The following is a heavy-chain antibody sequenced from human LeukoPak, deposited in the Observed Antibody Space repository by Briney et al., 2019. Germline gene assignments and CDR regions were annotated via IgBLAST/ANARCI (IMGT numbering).Heavy chain of an antibody. V-gene: IGHV3-53*01. CDR2: IYSGGST. J-gene: IGHJ4*02. D-gene: IGHD4-17*01. CDR1: GFTVSSND. CDR3: ARVVDHDYGDYYLDY. Sequence: GGSLRLSCAASGFTVSSNDMSWVRQAPGKGLECISVIYSGGSTDYADSVKGRLTISRDNSKNTLYLQLNSLRAEDTAVYYCARVVDHDYGDYYLDYWGQGTLVTVSS.